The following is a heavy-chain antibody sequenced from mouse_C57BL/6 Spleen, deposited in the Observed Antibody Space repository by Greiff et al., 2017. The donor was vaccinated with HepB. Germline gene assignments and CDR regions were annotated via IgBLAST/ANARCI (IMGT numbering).Heavy chain of an antibody. J-gene: IGHJ3*01. D-gene: IGHD2-3*01. CDR1: GFTFPDYY. Sequence: EVKLMESGGGLVQPGGSLSLSCAASGFTFPDYYLSWVRQPPGKALEWLGFIRNKANGYTTEYSASVKGRFTISRDNSQSILYLQMNALRAEDSATYYCARYDGYWFAYWGQGTLVTVSA. V-gene: IGHV7-3*01. CDR2: IRNKANGYTT. CDR3: ARYDGYWFAY.